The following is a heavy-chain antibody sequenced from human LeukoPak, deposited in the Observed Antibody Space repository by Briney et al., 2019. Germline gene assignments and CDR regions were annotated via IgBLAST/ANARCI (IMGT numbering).Heavy chain of an antibody. V-gene: IGHV3-21*01. Sequence: GRSLRLARAASGFSFRVYSMNWARQAPGQGLGWVSSISSSSSDISYAGSVKGRFTISRDNAKNYLYLQMNSLRAEDKAVYYCARVPGGLEWADFDYWGQGTLVTVSS. J-gene: IGHJ4*02. D-gene: IGHD3-3*01. CDR3: ARVPGGLEWADFDY. CDR2: ISSSSSDI. CDR1: GFSFRVYS.